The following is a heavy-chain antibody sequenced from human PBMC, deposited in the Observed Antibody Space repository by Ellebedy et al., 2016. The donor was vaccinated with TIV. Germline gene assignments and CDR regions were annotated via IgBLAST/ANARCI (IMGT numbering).Heavy chain of an antibody. CDR1: GYTFTTYA. J-gene: IGHJ4*02. V-gene: IGHV1-3*04. D-gene: IGHD6-13*01. Sequence: AASVKVSCKASGYTFTTYAMHWVRQAPGQGLEWMGRINTGNGNTKYSQKFQGRVTITRYTSASTAFMELSSLRSEDTAVYFCAREAIAAAKIQPNLEYWGQGTLVTVSS. CDR3: AREAIAAAKIQPNLEY. CDR2: INTGNGNT.